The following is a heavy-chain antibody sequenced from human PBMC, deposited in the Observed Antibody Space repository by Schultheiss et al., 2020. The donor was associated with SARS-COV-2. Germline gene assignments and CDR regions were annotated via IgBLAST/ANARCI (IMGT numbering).Heavy chain of an antibody. CDR2: ISSSGSTI. Sequence: GGSLRLSCTASGFTFGDYAMSWIRQAPGKGLEWVSYISSSGSTIYYADSVKGRFTISRDNAKNSLYLQMNSLRAEDTAVYYCARANREYSYGYWGQGTLVTVSS. D-gene: IGHD5-18*01. J-gene: IGHJ4*02. CDR1: GFTFGDYA. V-gene: IGHV3-11*01. CDR3: ARANREYSYGY.